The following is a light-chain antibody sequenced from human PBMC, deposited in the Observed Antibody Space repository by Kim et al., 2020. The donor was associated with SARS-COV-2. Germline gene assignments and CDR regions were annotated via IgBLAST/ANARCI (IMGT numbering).Light chain of an antibody. CDR3: QQYYAYPWT. V-gene: IGKV1-5*03. J-gene: IGKJ1*01. Sequence: DIQMTQSPSTLSASAGDRVTITCRASQSIANFLAWYQQKPGRAPKLLIYKASSLESGVPSRFSGSGSGTEFTLTITSLQPDDFATYYCQQYYAYPWTFGQGTNLEIK. CDR1: QSIANF. CDR2: KAS.